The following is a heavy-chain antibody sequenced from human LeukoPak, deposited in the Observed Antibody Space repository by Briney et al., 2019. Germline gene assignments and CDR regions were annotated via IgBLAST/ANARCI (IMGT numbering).Heavy chain of an antibody. CDR1: GFTFSSYA. CDR3: AKDGDWRPAAD. D-gene: IGHD2-2*01. CDR2: ISYDGSNK. Sequence: GGSLRLSCAASGFTFSSYAMHWVRQAPGKGLEWVAVISYDGSNKYYADSVKGRFTISRDNSKSTLYLQMRSLRAEDTAIYYCAKDGDWRPAADWGQGTLVIVSS. V-gene: IGHV3-30-3*01. J-gene: IGHJ4*02.